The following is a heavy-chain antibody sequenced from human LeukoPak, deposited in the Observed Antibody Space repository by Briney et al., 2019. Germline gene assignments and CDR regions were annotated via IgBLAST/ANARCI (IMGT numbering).Heavy chain of an antibody. CDR1: GGSISSYF. CDR3: ARHYCSGGNCSSFDH. Sequence: SETLSLTCIVSGGSISSYFWSWIRQPPGKGLEWIGHTSYSGGTKYDPSLNSRLTISVDTSRHQFSLKLHSVTAADTAVYYCARHYCSGGNCSSFDHWGQGTLVTVSS. V-gene: IGHV4-59*08. J-gene: IGHJ4*02. D-gene: IGHD2-15*01. CDR2: TSYSGGT.